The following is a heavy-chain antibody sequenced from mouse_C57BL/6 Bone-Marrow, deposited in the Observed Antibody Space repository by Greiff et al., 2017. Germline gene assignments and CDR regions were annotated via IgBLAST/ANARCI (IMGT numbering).Heavy chain of an antibody. CDR1: GFTFSNYW. CDR2: IRLKSDNYAT. CDR3: TDGYYRVKVWFAY. Sequence: EVKLVESGGGLVQPGGSMKLSCVASGFTFSNYWMNWVRQSPEKGLEWVAQIRLKSDNYATHYAESVKGRFTISRDDSKSSVYLQMNNLRAEDTGIYYCTDGYYRVKVWFAYWGQGTLVTVSA. D-gene: IGHD2-3*01. V-gene: IGHV6-3*01. J-gene: IGHJ3*01.